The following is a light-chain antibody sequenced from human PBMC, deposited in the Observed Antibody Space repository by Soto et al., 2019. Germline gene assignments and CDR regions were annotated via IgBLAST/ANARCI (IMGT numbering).Light chain of an antibody. CDR1: KSLLYNNTYNY. Sequence: DILVTQSPLTLPVTPGDPASISCRSSKSLLYNNTYNYLDWYVQKPGQSPQLLIYFGSNRAPGVPDRFSGSGSGTDFTLKINRVEPKDVVPYYCMQALQSLIVGQGTRLEIK. V-gene: IGKV2-28*01. CDR2: FGS. J-gene: IGKJ5*01. CDR3: MQALQSLI.